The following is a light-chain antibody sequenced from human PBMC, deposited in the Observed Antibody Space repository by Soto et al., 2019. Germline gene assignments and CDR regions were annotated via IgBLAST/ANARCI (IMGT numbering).Light chain of an antibody. J-gene: IGKJ4*01. CDR3: EDYNSYSPT. CDR1: QSISSW. Sequence: DIPMTQSPSTLSASVGDRVTITCRASQSISSWLAWYQQKPGKAPKLLIYDASSLEGGVPSRFSGSGSGTEFTLTISSLQPDDFATDDDEDYNSYSPTFGGGTKVEIK. CDR2: DAS. V-gene: IGKV1-5*01.